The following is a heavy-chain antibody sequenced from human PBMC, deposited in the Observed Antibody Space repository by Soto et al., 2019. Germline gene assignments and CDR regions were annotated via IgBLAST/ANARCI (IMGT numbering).Heavy chain of an antibody. Sequence: QVQLQESGPGLVKPSQTLSLTCTVSGGSISSVGYYWSWIRQHPGKGLEWIWYIYYSGSTYYNPSLKSRVTRSVDTSKNQFSLKLSSVTAADTAVYDCARQRGYSYGNHDYWGQGTLVIVSS. CDR1: GGSISSVGYY. V-gene: IGHV4-31*03. D-gene: IGHD5-18*01. CDR3: ARQRGYSYGNHDY. CDR2: IYYSGST. J-gene: IGHJ4*02.